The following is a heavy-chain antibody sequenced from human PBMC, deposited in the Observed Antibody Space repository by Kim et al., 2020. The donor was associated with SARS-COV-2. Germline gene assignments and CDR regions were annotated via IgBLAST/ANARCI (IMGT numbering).Heavy chain of an antibody. CDR2: IYYSGST. J-gene: IGHJ3*02. V-gene: IGHV4-39*01. D-gene: IGHD3-16*02. CDR1: GGSISSSSYY. Sequence: SETLSLTCTVSGGSISSSSYYWGWIRQPPGKGLEWIGSIYYSGSTYYNPSLKSRVTISVDTAKNQFSLKLSSVTAADTAVYYCARHSATNMITFGGVIVIRQGAFDIGGQGTMVTVSS. CDR3: ARHSATNMITFGGVIVIRQGAFDI.